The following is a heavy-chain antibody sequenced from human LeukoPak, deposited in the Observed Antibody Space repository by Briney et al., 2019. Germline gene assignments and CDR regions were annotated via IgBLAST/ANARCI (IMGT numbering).Heavy chain of an antibody. CDR1: GFTVSSNY. CDR2: IYSGGDT. Sequence: GGPLRLSCAASGFTVSSNYMSWVRQAPGKGLNWVSLIYSGGDTYYADSVKGRFTISRDNSKNTLYLQMNSLRAEDTAVYYCARDGLAYGWNYAFDYWGQGSLVTVSS. CDR3: ARDGLAYGWNYAFDY. D-gene: IGHD1-7*01. J-gene: IGHJ4*02. V-gene: IGHV3-53*01.